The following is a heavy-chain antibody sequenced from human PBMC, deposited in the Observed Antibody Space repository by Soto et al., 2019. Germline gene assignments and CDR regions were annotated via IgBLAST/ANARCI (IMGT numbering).Heavy chain of an antibody. CDR1: GFTFSSYG. Sequence: GGSLRLSCAASGFTFSSYGMHWVRQAPGKGLEWVAVISYDGSNKYYANSVKGRFTISRDNSKNTLYLQMNSLRAEDTALYYCCKDLYPVGVTARGAFDMWGLGTMVNV. CDR2: ISYDGSNK. V-gene: IGHV3-30*18. D-gene: IGHD2-21*02. CDR3: CKDLYPVGVTARGAFDM. J-gene: IGHJ3*02.